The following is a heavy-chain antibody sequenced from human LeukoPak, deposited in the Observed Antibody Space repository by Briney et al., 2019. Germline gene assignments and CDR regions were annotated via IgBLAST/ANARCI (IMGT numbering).Heavy chain of an antibody. CDR1: GFTFSSYA. J-gene: IGHJ4*02. CDR2: ISGSGGST. CDR3: AKDIDPSDCYDSSGYYNNALDY. D-gene: IGHD3-22*01. Sequence: GGSLRLSCAASGFTFSSYAMSWVRQAPGKGLEWVSAISGSGGSTYYADSVKGRFTISRDNAKNPLYLQMNSLRAEDTALYYCAKDIDPSDCYDSSGYYNNALDYWGQGTLVTVSS. V-gene: IGHV3-23*01.